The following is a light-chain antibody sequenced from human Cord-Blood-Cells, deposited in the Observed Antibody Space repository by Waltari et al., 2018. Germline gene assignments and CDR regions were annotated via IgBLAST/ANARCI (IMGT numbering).Light chain of an antibody. V-gene: IGLV3-9*01. CDR1: NIGSKN. Sequence: SYELTQPLSVSVALGQTARITCGGNNIGSKNVHWYQQKPGPAPVLVIYRDSNRTSGIPERFSGSNSGNTATLTISRAQAGDEADYYCQVWDSSNVVFGGGTKLTVL. CDR2: RDS. CDR3: QVWDSSNVV. J-gene: IGLJ2*01.